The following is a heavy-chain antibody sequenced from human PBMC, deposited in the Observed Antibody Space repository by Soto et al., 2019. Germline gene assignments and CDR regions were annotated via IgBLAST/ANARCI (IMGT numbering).Heavy chain of an antibody. D-gene: IGHD5-12*01. V-gene: IGHV1-8*01. CDR2: MSPGSGDT. CDR3: ARDIMAP. CDR1: GYTISSYD. J-gene: IGHJ5*02. Sequence: VQLVQSGAEVKKPGASVKVSCRASGYTISSYDINWVRQAPGQGLEWMGWMSPGSGDTGYAPSFQGRVAMTRNISINTAYLELTRLTSEDTGVYFCARDIMAPWGQGTLVTVSA.